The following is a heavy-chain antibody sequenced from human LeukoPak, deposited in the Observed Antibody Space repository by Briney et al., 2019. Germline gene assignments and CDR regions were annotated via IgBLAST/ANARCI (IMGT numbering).Heavy chain of an antibody. CDR1: GDSFSSNSVT. D-gene: IGHD2-2*01. J-gene: IGHJ5*02. CDR3: ARRLTQYDCFDP. V-gene: IGHV6-1*01. Sequence: LSLTXAISGDSFSSNSVTWDWVRQSPSRGLEWLGRTYYRSPSYHDYAVSVIGRISVNPATSKTQFSLHLNSVTPEDTAVYYCARRLTQYDCFDPWGQGILVTVSS. CDR2: TYYRSPSYH.